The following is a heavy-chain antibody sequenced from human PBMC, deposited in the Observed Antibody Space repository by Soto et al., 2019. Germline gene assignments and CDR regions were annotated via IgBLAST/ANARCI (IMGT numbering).Heavy chain of an antibody. D-gene: IGHD3-10*01. CDR1: GFTFNSYA. Sequence: QVQLVESGGGVVQPGTSLRLSCAASGFTFNSYAMHWVRQAPGKGLEWVAVMSYDGRKEYYVDSVKGRFTISRENSKNTLYLQMNSLREEDTAVYYCVKDPTAGGTGTYYSYWGQGTLVTVSS. J-gene: IGHJ4*02. V-gene: IGHV3-30*18. CDR3: VKDPTAGGTGTYYSY. CDR2: MSYDGRKE.